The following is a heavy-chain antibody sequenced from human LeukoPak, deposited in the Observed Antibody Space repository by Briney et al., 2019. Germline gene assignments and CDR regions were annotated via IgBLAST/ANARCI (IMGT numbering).Heavy chain of an antibody. CDR2: IYTSEST. Sequence: SETLSLTCTVSGNSISSGDNYWSWIRQPAGKGLEWIGRIYTSESTNYNPSLKSRVSISVDTSKNQFSLKLSSVTAADTAVYYCARALLMVRGKWPLYYFDYWGQGTLVTVSS. CDR1: GNSISSGDNY. V-gene: IGHV4-61*02. J-gene: IGHJ4*02. CDR3: ARALLMVRGKWPLYYFDY. D-gene: IGHD3-10*01.